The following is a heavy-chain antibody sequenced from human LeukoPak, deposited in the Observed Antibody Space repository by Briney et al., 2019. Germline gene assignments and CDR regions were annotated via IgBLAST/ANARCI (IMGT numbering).Heavy chain of an antibody. CDR1: GGSISSGSYY. D-gene: IGHD1-26*01. Sequence: SETLSLTCTVSGGSISSGSYYWSWIRQPPGKGLEWIGYIYYSGSTNYNPSLKSRVTISVDTSKNQFSLKLSSVTAADTAVYYCARLGGLSSPDAFDIWGQGTMVTVSS. J-gene: IGHJ3*02. V-gene: IGHV4-61*01. CDR3: ARLGGLSSPDAFDI. CDR2: IYYSGST.